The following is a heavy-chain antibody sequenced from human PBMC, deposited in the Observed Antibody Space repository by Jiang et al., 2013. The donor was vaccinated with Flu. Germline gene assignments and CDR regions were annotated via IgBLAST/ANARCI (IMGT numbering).Heavy chain of an antibody. D-gene: IGHD2-15*01. CDR1: GGSISSYY. CDR2: IYYSGST. CDR3: ARGGVVAAPAGMFEYFQH. Sequence: GSGLVKPSETLSLTCTVSGGSISSYYWSWIRQPPGKGLEWIGYIYYSGSTNYNPSLKSRVTISVDTSKNQFSLKLSSVTAADTAVYYCARGGVVAAPAGMFEYFQHWGQGTLVTVSS. V-gene: IGHV4-59*01. J-gene: IGHJ1*01.